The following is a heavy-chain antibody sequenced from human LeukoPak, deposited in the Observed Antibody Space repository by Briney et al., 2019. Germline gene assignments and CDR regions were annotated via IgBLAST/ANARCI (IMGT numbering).Heavy chain of an antibody. Sequence: PSETLSLTCAVSGYSISSGYYWGWIRQPPGKGLEWIGSVYHSGSTYYNPSLKSRVTISVDTSKNQFSPKLSSVIASDTAVYYCARHGNYYDTSQSDPWGQGTLVTVSS. D-gene: IGHD3-22*01. CDR3: ARHGNYYDTSQSDP. CDR2: VYHSGST. V-gene: IGHV4-38-2*01. CDR1: GYSISSGYY. J-gene: IGHJ5*02.